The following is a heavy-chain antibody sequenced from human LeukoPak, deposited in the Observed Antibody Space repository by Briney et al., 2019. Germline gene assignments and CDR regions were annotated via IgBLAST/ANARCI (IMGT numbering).Heavy chain of an antibody. CDR3: AKVATWTYFDS. D-gene: IGHD3/OR15-3a*01. CDR1: GFTFTSYA. CDR2: ISGGSGDI. J-gene: IGHJ4*02. V-gene: IGHV3-23*01. Sequence: GGSLRLSCAASGFTFTSYAMSWVRQAPGKGLEWVSTISGGSGDIFYADSVKGRFTISRDNSMNTLYLQMNSLRAEDTALYYCAKVATWTYFDSWGQGTLVTVSS.